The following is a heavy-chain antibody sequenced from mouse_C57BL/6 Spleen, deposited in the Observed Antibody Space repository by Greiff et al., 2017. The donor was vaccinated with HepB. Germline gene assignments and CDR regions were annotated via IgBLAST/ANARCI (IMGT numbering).Heavy chain of an antibody. J-gene: IGHJ4*01. V-gene: IGHV14-2*01. CDR1: GFNIKDYY. CDR3: ARWITTVVATGYYAMDY. Sequence: VQLKQSGAELVKPGASVKLSCTASGFNIKDYYMHWVKQRTEQGLEWIGRIDPEDGETKYAPKFQGKATITADTSSNTAYLQLSSLTSEDTAVYYCARWITTVVATGYYAMDYWGQGTSVTVSS. D-gene: IGHD1-1*01. CDR2: IDPEDGET.